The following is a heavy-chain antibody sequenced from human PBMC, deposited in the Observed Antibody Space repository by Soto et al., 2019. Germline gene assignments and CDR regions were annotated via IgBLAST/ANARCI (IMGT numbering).Heavy chain of an antibody. V-gene: IGHV3-30-3*01. CDR1: VFTFSSYA. Sequence: GSLRLSCAASVFTFSSYAMHWVRQAPGKGLEWVAVISYDGSNKYYADSVKGRFTISRDNSKNTLYLQMNSLRAEDTAVYYCARDQKDSSGNWVFDYWGQGTLVTVSS. J-gene: IGHJ4*02. D-gene: IGHD6-19*01. CDR2: ISYDGSNK. CDR3: ARDQKDSSGNWVFDY.